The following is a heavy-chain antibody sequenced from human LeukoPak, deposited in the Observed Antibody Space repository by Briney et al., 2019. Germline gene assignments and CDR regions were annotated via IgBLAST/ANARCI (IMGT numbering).Heavy chain of an antibody. V-gene: IGHV3-30*18. D-gene: IGHD3-22*01. CDR3: AKDRSRVAWGGSGYLDY. J-gene: IGHJ4*02. CDR1: GFTFSSYG. CDR2: ISYDGSNK. Sequence: PGRSLRLSCAASGFTFSSYGMHWVRQAPGKGLEWVAVISYDGSNKYYAGSVKGRFTISRDNSKNTLYLQMNRLRAEDTAVYYCAKDRSRVAWGGSGYLDYWGQGTLVTVSS.